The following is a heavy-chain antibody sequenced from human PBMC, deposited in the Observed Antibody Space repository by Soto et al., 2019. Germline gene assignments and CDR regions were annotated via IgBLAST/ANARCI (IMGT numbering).Heavy chain of an antibody. CDR1: GYTFTGYY. D-gene: IGHD2-2*01. CDR3: ARGGGYCSSTSCYPEGFYDY. V-gene: IGHV1-2*02. CDR2: INPNSGGT. J-gene: IGHJ4*02. Sequence: ASVKVSCKASGYTFTGYYMHWVRQAPGQGLEWMGWINPNSGGTNYAQKFQGRVTMTRDTSISTAYMELSRLRSDDTAVYYCARGGGYCSSTSCYPEGFYDYWGQGSLVTAPQ.